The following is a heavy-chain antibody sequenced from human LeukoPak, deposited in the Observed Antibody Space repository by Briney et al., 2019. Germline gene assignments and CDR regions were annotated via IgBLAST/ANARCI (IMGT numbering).Heavy chain of an antibody. D-gene: IGHD2-2*01. CDR1: GFTFSSNY. Sequence: GGSLRLSCAASGFTFSSNYMSWVRQAPGKGLEWVSVIYSGGTTYYADSVKGRFTISRDNSKNILYLQMNSLRAEDTAVYYCARDQVGYCSSTSCPFYYYYYMDVWGKGTTVTISS. V-gene: IGHV3-66*01. CDR3: ARDQVGYCSSTSCPFYYYYYMDV. CDR2: IYSGGTT. J-gene: IGHJ6*03.